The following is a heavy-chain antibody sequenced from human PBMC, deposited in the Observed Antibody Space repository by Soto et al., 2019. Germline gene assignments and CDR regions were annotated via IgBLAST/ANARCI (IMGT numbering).Heavy chain of an antibody. V-gene: IGHV1-69*01. J-gene: IGHJ4*02. CDR2: IIPIFGTA. CDR3: ARGSINSRFDY. CDR1: GGTFSSYA. D-gene: IGHD1-26*01. Sequence: LVQSGAEVKKPGSSVKVSXXXXGGTFSSYAIXXXXXXXXXGXEWRGGIIPIFGTANYVQKFEGRVTITADESTSTAYMELSSLRSEDTAVYYCARGSINSRFDYWGQGTLVTVSS.